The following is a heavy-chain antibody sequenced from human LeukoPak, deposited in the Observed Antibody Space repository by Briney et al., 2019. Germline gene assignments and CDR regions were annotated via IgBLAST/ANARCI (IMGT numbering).Heavy chain of an antibody. Sequence: PSETLSLTCAVYGGSFSGYYWSWIRQPPGKGLEWIGEMNHSGSTNYNPSLKSRVTISVDTSKNQFSLKLSSVTAADTAVYYCARYEKGRRIAVAGTGNYFDYWGQGTLVTVSS. CDR1: GGSFSGYY. CDR3: ARYEKGRRIAVAGTGNYFDY. V-gene: IGHV4-34*01. CDR2: MNHSGST. D-gene: IGHD6-19*01. J-gene: IGHJ4*02.